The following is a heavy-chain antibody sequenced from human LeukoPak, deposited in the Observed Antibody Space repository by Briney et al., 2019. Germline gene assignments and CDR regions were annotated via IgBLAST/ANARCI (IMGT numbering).Heavy chain of an antibody. CDR1: GFTFSTYN. CDR2: ISSSSSSGSYE. CDR3: ARGTNWSPLDFDY. V-gene: IGHV3-21*01. Sequence: PGGSLRLSCVGSGFTFSTYNMHWVRQAPGKGLEWVSTISSSSSSGSYECYADSVKGRFTISRDNAKNSLYLQMNSLRAEDTAVYFCARGTNWSPLDFDYWGQGTLVTVSS. J-gene: IGHJ4*02. D-gene: IGHD1-20*01.